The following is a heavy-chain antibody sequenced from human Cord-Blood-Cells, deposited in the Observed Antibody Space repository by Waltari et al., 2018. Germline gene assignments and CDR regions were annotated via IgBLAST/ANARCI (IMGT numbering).Heavy chain of an antibody. V-gene: IGHV4-39*01. Sequence: QLQLQESGPGLVKPSETLSLTCTVSGGSISSSSYYWGWIRQPPGKGLEWIGSIYYSGITYYNPSLKSRVTISVDTSKNQFSLKLSSVTAADTAVYYCFLGYCSGGSCYSFDYWGQGTLVTVSS. D-gene: IGHD2-15*01. CDR3: FLGYCSGGSCYSFDY. CDR2: IYYSGIT. CDR1: GGSISSSSYY. J-gene: IGHJ4*02.